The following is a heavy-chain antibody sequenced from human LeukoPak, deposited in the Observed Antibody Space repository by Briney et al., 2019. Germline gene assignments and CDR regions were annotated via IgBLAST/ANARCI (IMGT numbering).Heavy chain of an antibody. J-gene: IGHJ3*02. CDR1: GGSISSSNW. D-gene: IGHD6-19*01. V-gene: IGHV4-4*02. CDR2: IYHSGST. CDR3: ASEGIAVAGPSSGKPPPLI. Sequence: PSETLSLTCAVSGGSISSSNWWSWVRQPPGKGLEWIGEIYHSGSTNYNPSLKSRVTISVDKSKNQFSLKLSSVTAADTAVYYCASEGIAVAGPSSGKPPPLIWGQGTMVTVSS.